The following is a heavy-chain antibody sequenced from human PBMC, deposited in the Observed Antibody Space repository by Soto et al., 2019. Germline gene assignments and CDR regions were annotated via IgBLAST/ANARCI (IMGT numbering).Heavy chain of an antibody. D-gene: IGHD3-10*01. J-gene: IGHJ4*02. V-gene: IGHV3-21*01. CDR2: ISSSGTYI. Sequence: LRLSCETSGFPFGIYTMNWVRQAPGKGLEWVSSISSSGTYIDYADSVEGRFAISRDDAKNSVFLEMTSLRVDDTAVYYCAREGNYHEFWGQGILVTVSS. CDR1: GFPFGIYT. CDR3: AREGNYHEF.